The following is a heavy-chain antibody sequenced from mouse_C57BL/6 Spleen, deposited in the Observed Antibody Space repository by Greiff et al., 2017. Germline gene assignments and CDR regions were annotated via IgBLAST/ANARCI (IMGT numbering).Heavy chain of an antibody. V-gene: IGHV2-2*01. CDR1: GFSLTSYS. CDR3: ARGGLTGPSWFAY. Sequence: QVQQQSGPGLVQPSQSLFITCTASGFSLTSYSVHWVRQSPGKGLEWLGVLWSGGSTDYNAAFISRLSISKDNSKSKVFFKMNSLQADDTAIYYCARGGLTGPSWFAYWRQGTLVTVSA. CDR2: LWSGGST. J-gene: IGHJ3*01. D-gene: IGHD4-1*01.